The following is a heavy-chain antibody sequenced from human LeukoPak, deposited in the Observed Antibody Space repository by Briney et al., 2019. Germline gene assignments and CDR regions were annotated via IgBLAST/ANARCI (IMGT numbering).Heavy chain of an antibody. CDR3: TRVVNGGHFDY. CDR2: VYHTGTS. V-gene: IGHV4-59*01. CDR1: GASINDYY. J-gene: IGHJ4*02. D-gene: IGHD2-8*01. Sequence: SETLSLTCTVSGASINDYYWTWIRQPPGKGLEWIGYVYHTGTSGYRPSLKSRVAMSLDTSKNQLSLKLSSVTAADTAVYFCTRVVNGGHFDYWGQGTLVTVSS.